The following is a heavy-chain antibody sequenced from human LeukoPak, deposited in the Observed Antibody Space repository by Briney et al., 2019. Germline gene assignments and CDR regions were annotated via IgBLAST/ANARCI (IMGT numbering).Heavy chain of an antibody. D-gene: IGHD3-22*01. CDR1: GYTFTGYY. J-gene: IGHJ1*01. CDR3: ARDSHYDSSGYYSSEYFQH. V-gene: IGHV1-2*02. Sequence: GASVKVSCKASGYTFTGYYMHWVRQAPGQGLEWMGWINPNSGGTNYAQKFQGRVTMTRDTSISTAYMELSRLRSDDTAVYYCARDSHYDSSGYYSSEYFQHWGQGTLVTVSS. CDR2: INPNSGGT.